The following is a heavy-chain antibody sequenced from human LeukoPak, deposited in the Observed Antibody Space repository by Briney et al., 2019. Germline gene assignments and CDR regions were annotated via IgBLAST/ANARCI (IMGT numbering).Heavy chain of an antibody. CDR2: IYYSGST. Sequence: PLSLTCTASGGSISSGGYDWSWIRQHPGKGLEWIGYIYYSGSTYYNPSLKSRVTISVDTSKNQFSLKLSSVTAADTAVYYCARGGDYGAYFGYWGQGTLVTVSS. D-gene: IGHD4-17*01. V-gene: IGHV4-31*03. CDR1: GGSISSGGYD. CDR3: ARGGDYGAYFGY. J-gene: IGHJ4*02.